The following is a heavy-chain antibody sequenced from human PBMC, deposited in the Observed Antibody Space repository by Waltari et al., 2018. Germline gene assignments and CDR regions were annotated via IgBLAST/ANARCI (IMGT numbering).Heavy chain of an antibody. CDR2: MNPNSGNT. V-gene: IGHV1-8*01. D-gene: IGHD6-6*01. J-gene: IGHJ4*02. CDR1: GYTFTSYD. Sequence: QVQLVQSGAEVKKPGASVKVSCKASGYTFTSYDINWVRQATGQGLEWMGWMNPNSGNTGYAQKFQGRVTMTRNTSISTAYMELSRLRSEDTAVYYCASPYSSSSGFAYWGQGTLVTVSS. CDR3: ASPYSSSSGFAY.